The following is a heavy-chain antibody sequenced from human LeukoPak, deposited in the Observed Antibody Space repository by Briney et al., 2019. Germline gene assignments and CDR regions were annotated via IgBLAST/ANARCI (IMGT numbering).Heavy chain of an antibody. J-gene: IGHJ5*02. Sequence: PSETLSLTCTVSGGSLSTYFWSWVRQPAGKGLEWIGRLSVSGSPDYNPSLKSRVTVSVDTSKNQFSLTLTSVTAADTAVYYCARGSYTSGFWFDPWGQGTLVTVSS. CDR1: GGSLSTYF. CDR3: ARGSYTSGFWFDP. D-gene: IGHD6-19*01. V-gene: IGHV4-4*07. CDR2: LSVSGSP.